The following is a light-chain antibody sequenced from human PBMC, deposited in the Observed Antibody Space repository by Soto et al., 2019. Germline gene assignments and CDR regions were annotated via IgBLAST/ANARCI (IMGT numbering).Light chain of an antibody. CDR1: QSVLYSSNNKNY. J-gene: IGKJ1*01. V-gene: IGKV4-1*01. CDR2: WAS. Sequence: DIVMTQSPDSLAVSLGERATINCKSSQSVLYSSNNKNYLAWYQQKPGQPPKKLIYWASTRESGVPDRFSGSGSGTDFTLTIGSLQAEDVAVYYCQQYYSTPRTFGQGTKVDIK. CDR3: QQYYSTPRT.